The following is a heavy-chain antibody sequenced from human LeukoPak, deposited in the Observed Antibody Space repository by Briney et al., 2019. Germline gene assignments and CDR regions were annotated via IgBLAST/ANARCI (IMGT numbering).Heavy chain of an antibody. CDR2: ISGSGGAT. CDR3: ARSSGALENAFDI. CDR1: GFTFSSHA. D-gene: IGHD3-16*01. Sequence: SGGSLRLSCAASGFTFSSHAMSWVRQAPGKGLEWVSAISGSGGATYYADSVKGRFTISRENAKNSLYLQMNNLRAGDTAVYYCARSSGALENAFDIWGQGTMVTVSS. V-gene: IGHV3-23*01. J-gene: IGHJ3*02.